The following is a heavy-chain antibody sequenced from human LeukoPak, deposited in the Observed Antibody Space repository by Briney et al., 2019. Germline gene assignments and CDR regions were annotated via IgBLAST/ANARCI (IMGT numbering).Heavy chain of an antibody. Sequence: SETLSLTCTVSGGSISSSSYYWGWIRQPPGKGLEWIGEINHSGSTNYNPSLKSRVTISVDTSKNQFSLKLSSVTAADTAVYYCATPSPIAVAGTLHYWGQGTLVTVSS. D-gene: IGHD6-19*01. CDR2: INHSGST. CDR3: ATPSPIAVAGTLHY. CDR1: GGSISSSSYY. J-gene: IGHJ4*02. V-gene: IGHV4-39*07.